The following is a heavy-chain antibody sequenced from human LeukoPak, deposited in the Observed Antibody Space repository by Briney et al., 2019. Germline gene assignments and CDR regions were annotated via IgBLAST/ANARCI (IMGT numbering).Heavy chain of an antibody. CDR3: AREYVVVVPAAIIYYYYGMDV. V-gene: IGHV7-4-1*02. CDR1: GYTFTSYA. D-gene: IGHD2-2*01. Sequence: ASVKVSCKASGYTFTSYAMNWVRQAPGQGLEWMGWINTNTGNPTYAQGFTGRFVFSLDTSVSTACLQISSLKAEDTAVYYCAREYVVVVPAAIIYYYYGMDVWGQGTTVTVSS. CDR2: INTNTGNP. J-gene: IGHJ6*02.